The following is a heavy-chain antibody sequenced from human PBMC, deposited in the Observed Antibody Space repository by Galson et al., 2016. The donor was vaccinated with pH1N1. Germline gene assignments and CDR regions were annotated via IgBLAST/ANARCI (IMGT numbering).Heavy chain of an antibody. CDR1: GYTFTNYY. D-gene: IGHD1-26*01. J-gene: IGHJ4*02. Sequence: SVKVSCKASGYTFTNYYFHWVRQAPGQGLEWMGVIDPSGGGTTYAQKFQGLVTMTRDMSTNTVYMELSSLKPEDTAVYYCIRDLGGVRECWGQGTLVTVSS. CDR2: IDPSGGGT. V-gene: IGHV1-46*01. CDR3: IRDLGGVREC.